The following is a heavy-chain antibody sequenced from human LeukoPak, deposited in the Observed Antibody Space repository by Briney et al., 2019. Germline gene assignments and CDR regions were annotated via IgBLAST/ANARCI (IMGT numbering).Heavy chain of an antibody. CDR1: GLTFKNYA. CDR2: ISNDGRST. D-gene: IGHD3-22*01. V-gene: IGHV3-23*01. Sequence: PGGSLRLSCALSGLTFKNYAITWVRQAPGKGLEWVSSISNDGRSTHYADSVKGRFTISRDNSKNTVSLQMNSLRAEDTAVYYCAKYGSGDLWLLGWYFDFWGRGTLVTVSS. CDR3: AKYGSGDLWLLGWYFDF. J-gene: IGHJ2*01.